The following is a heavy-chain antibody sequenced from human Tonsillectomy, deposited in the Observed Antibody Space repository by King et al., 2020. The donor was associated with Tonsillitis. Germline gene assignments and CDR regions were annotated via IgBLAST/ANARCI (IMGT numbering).Heavy chain of an antibody. Sequence: VQLVESGGGLIQPGRSLRLSCAASGFTVSSNYMSWVRQAPGKGLEWVSIIYSGGSTNYADSVKGRFTISRDNSKNTLYLRMNSLRAEDTAVYYCARVVPAANFGFWGQGALVTVSS. J-gene: IGHJ4*02. CDR3: ARVVPAANFGF. CDR2: IYSGGST. D-gene: IGHD2-2*01. CDR1: GFTVSSNY. V-gene: IGHV3-53*01.